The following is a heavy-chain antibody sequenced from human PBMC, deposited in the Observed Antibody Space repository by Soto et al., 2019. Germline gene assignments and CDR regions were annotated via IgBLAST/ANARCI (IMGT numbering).Heavy chain of an antibody. D-gene: IGHD5-12*01. CDR3: ARGRGEEMATISSRIFDP. Sequence: QVQLVQSGAEVKKPGSSVKVSCKASGGTFSSYAISWVRQAPGQGLEWMGGIIPIFGTANYAQKFQGRVTITGDESTRTAYMELSSLRSEDTAVYYCARGRGEEMATISSRIFDPWGQGTLVTVSS. CDR1: GGTFSSYA. CDR2: IIPIFGTA. J-gene: IGHJ5*02. V-gene: IGHV1-69*01.